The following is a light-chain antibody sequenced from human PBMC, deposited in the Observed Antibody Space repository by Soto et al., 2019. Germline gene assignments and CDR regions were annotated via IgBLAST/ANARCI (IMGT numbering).Light chain of an antibody. CDR1: SSDVGGYNY. CDR3: SSYTSSSTPVV. CDR2: DVS. V-gene: IGLV2-14*01. Sequence: QSALTQPASVSGSPGQSITISCTGTSSDVGGYNYVSWYQQHPGKGPKLMIYDVSNRPSGVSNRFSGSKSGNTASLTISGLQAEDEADYYCSSYTSSSTPVVFGGGTKVTVL. J-gene: IGLJ2*01.